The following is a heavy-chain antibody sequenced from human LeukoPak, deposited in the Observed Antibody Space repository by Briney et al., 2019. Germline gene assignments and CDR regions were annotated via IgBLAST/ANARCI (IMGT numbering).Heavy chain of an antibody. Sequence: SVKVSCKASGFTFTRSAIQWVRQARGQRLEWIGWIVVGSGNTNYAQKFQERVTITRDMSTSTAYMELSSLRSEDTAVYYCAADSRYCDGDCYDYWGQGTLVTVSS. J-gene: IGHJ4*02. D-gene: IGHD2-21*01. CDR1: GFTFTRSA. CDR2: IVVGSGNT. CDR3: AADSRYCDGDCYDY. V-gene: IGHV1-58*02.